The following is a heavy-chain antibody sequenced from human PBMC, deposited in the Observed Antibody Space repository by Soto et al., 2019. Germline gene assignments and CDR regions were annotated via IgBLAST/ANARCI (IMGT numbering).Heavy chain of an antibody. V-gene: IGHV4-31*11. Sequence: SETLSITFAVLVTSTSTGPYYLTGSRLHPGKGLEWIGYIYYSGSGSTYYNPSLKSRVNISVDTSKNQFSLKLSSVTAADTAVYYCASSNSNYALFDYRGHGTLVTVS. CDR2: IYYSGSGST. CDR3: ASSNSNYALFDY. CDR1: VTSTSTGPYY. J-gene: IGHJ4*01. D-gene: IGHD4-4*01.